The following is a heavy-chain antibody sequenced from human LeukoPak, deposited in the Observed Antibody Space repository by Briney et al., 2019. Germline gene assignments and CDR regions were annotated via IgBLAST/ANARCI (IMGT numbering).Heavy chain of an antibody. CDR3: ARDQYYYDSSGYYVFDY. J-gene: IGHJ4*02. Sequence: SETLSLTCTVSGGSISSNSYYWGWIRQPPGKGLEWIGSIYYSGSTYYNPSLKSRVTISVDTSKNQFSLKLSSVTAADTAVYYCARDQYYYDSSGYYVFDYWGQGTLVTVSS. V-gene: IGHV4-39*07. CDR1: GGSISSNSYY. D-gene: IGHD3-22*01. CDR2: IYYSGST.